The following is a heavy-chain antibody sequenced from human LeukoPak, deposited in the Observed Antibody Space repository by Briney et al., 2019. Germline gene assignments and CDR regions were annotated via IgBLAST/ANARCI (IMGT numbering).Heavy chain of an antibody. CDR1: GFTFSNYA. J-gene: IGHJ4*02. CDR3: ASRFEWLSSFDY. D-gene: IGHD3-3*01. V-gene: IGHV3-30*03. CDR2: ISHDGSSE. Sequence: GRSLRLSCAASGFTFSNYAMHWVRQAPGKGLEWVALISHDGSSEYYGDSMKGRFTISRDNSRNTFYPQMNSLRAEDTAVYYCASRFEWLSSFDYWGQGTLVTVSS.